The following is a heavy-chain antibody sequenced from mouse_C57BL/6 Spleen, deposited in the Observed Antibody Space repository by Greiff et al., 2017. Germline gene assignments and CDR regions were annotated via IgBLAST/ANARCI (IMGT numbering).Heavy chain of an antibody. CDR3: ARSLDYDPFFDY. CDR1: GYSFTDYN. D-gene: IGHD2-4*01. J-gene: IGHJ2*01. CDR2: INPDYGTT. Sequence: EVQLVESGPELVKPGASVKISCKASGYSFTDYNMNWVKQSNGKSLEWIGVINPDYGTTSYNQKFKGKATLTVDQSSSTAYMQLNSLTSEDSAVYYCARSLDYDPFFDYWGQGTTLTVSS. V-gene: IGHV1-39*01.